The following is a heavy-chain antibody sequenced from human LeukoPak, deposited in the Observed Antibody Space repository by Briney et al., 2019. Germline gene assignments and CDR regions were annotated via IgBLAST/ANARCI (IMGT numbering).Heavy chain of an antibody. CDR2: IIPIFGTA. J-gene: IGHJ5*02. V-gene: IGHV1-69*13. CDR1: GGTFSSYA. D-gene: IGHD2-2*01. CDR3: ARAQGFCSSTSCYAPFDP. Sequence: ASVKVSCKASGGTFSSYAIGWVRQAPGQGLEWMGGIIPIFGTANYAQKFQGRVTITADESTSTAYMELSSLRSEDTALYYCARAQGFCSSTSCYAPFDPWGQGTLVTVSS.